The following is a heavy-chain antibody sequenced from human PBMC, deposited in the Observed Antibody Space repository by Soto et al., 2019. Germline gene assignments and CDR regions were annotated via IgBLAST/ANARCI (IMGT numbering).Heavy chain of an antibody. Sequence: AGGSLRLSCAASGFTFSSYWMSWVRQAPGKGLEWVANIKQDGSEKYYVDSVKGRFTISRDNAKNSLYLQMNSLRAEDTAVYYCARDSSDGSSSHFYYYYYMDVWGKGTTVTVSS. CDR3: ARDSSDGSSSHFYYYYYMDV. J-gene: IGHJ6*03. V-gene: IGHV3-7*01. CDR1: GFTFSSYW. D-gene: IGHD6-6*01. CDR2: IKQDGSEK.